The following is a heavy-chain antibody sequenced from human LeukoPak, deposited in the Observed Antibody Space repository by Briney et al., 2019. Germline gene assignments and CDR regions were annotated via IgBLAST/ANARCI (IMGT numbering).Heavy chain of an antibody. V-gene: IGHV4-34*01. CDR3: ARDSGSYLRPDAFDI. J-gene: IGHJ3*02. CDR1: GGSFSGYY. D-gene: IGHD1-26*01. CDR2: INHSGST. Sequence: SETLSLTCAVYGGSFSGYYWSWIRQPPGKGLEWIGEINHSGSTNYNPSLKSRVTISVDTSKNQFSLKLSSVTAADTAVYYCARDSGSYLRPDAFDIWGQGTMVTVSS.